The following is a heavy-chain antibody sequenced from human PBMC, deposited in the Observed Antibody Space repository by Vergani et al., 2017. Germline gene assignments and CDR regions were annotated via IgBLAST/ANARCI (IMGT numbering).Heavy chain of an antibody. CDR3: ARGPVWFGELLPYYFDY. J-gene: IGHJ4*02. D-gene: IGHD3-10*01. V-gene: IGHV4-61*02. CDR1: GGSICSGSYY. CDR2: IYTSGST. Sequence: QVQLQESGPGLVKPSQTLSLPCTVSGGSICSGSYYWSWIRPPAGKGLEWIGRIYTSGSTNYNPSLKSRVTMSVDMSKNPFSLKLSSVTAADTAVYYCARGPVWFGELLPYYFDYWGQGTLVTVSS.